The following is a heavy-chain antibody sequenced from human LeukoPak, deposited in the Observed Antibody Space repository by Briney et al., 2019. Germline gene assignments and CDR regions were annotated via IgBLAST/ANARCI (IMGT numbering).Heavy chain of an antibody. CDR1: GGTFSSYA. CDR2: IIPILGIA. D-gene: IGHD2-15*01. V-gene: IGHV1-69*04. Sequence: SVKVSCKASGGTFSSYAISWVRQAPGQGLEWMGRIIPILGIANYAQKFQGRVTITADKSTSTAYMELSSLRSEDTAVYYCARDNPATPGDYWGQGTLVTVSS. CDR3: ARDNPATPGDY. J-gene: IGHJ4*02.